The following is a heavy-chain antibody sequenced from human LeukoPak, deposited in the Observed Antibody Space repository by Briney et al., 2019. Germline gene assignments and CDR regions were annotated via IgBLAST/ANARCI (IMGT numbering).Heavy chain of an antibody. J-gene: IGHJ3*02. D-gene: IGHD3-16*02. CDR2: MNPNSGNT. CDR1: GYTFTSYD. CDR3: ARDSDVWGSYRNYDAFDI. V-gene: IGHV1-8*01. Sequence: ASVKVSCKASGYTFTSYDINWVRQATGQGLEWMGWMNPNSGNTGYAQKFQGRVTMTRNTSISTAYMELSSLRSEDTAVYYCARDSDVWGSYRNYDAFDIWGQGTMVTVSS.